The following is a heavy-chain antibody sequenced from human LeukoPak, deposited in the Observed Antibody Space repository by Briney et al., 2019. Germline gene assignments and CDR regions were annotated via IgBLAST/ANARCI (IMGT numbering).Heavy chain of an antibody. CDR3: ARGGDAYRARGLDY. V-gene: IGHV3-74*01. J-gene: IGHJ4*02. D-gene: IGHD5-24*01. CDR2: INGDGSST. CDR1: GFTFSSYW. Sequence: GESLKISCAASGFTFSSYWMHWVRQAPGKGLVWVSVINGDGSSTRYPDSVKGRFTISRDNAKNTLYLQMNSLRAEDTAVYYCARGGDAYRARGLDYWGQGTLVTASS.